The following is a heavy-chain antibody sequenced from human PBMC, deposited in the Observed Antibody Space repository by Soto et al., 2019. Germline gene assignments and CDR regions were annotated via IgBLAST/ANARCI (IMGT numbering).Heavy chain of an antibody. CDR2: IDNSGST. J-gene: IGHJ6*03. CDR3: ARGFQWTRVVTSLPMDV. D-gene: IGHD3-3*01. CDR1: GDSISSYY. Sequence: QVQLQESGPGLVKHSETLPLTCTVSGDSISSYYWSWIRQPPGQGLEWIGYIDNSGSTSYNPSLESRVTISVDASNTQSSLKLRSVTAADTAVYYCARGFQWTRVVTSLPMDVWGKGTTVTVSS. V-gene: IGHV4-59*01.